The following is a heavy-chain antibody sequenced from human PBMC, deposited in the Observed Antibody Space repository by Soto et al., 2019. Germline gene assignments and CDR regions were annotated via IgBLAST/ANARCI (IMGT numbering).Heavy chain of an antibody. Sequence: QITLKESGPTVVRPTQTLTLTCSFSGFSLHTNGVGVGWVRQPPGKALEWLALIYCDDDKRYNPSLETRLTIIKDTSKDHVVLTLTDIDPVDTATYFCARTGQYDLLTFDYWGQGTQVTVSS. J-gene: IGHJ4*02. CDR3: ARTGQYDLLTFDY. CDR1: GFSLHTNGVG. D-gene: IGHD3-3*01. V-gene: IGHV2-5*02. CDR2: IYCDDDK.